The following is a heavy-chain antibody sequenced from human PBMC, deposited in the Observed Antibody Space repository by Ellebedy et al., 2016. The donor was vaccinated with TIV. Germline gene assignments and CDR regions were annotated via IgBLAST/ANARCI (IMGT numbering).Heavy chain of an antibody. D-gene: IGHD6-13*01. Sequence: SVKVSCXASGFTFGTSALQWVRQPRGQGLEWIGWIVVGSGSTRYAQKFRDRATITRDMSTSTGYMELNNLTPDDTAVYYCAAEVPQASSWIDWGQGTLVTVSS. V-gene: IGHV1-58*01. CDR1: GFTFGTSA. J-gene: IGHJ4*02. CDR3: AAEVPQASSWID. CDR2: IVVGSGST.